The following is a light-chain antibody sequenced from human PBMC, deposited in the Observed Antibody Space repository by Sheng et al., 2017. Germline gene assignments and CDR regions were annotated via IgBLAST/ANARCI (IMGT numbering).Light chain of an antibody. CDR1: QSITTY. CDR3: QLSSSPFT. J-gene: IGKJ4*01. Sequence: DIQMTQSPSSLSASVGDRVTITCRASQSITTYLNWYHQKPGKAPKLLIYAASSLQSGVPSRFCGSGSGTDFTLTISSLQPEDFATYYCQLSSSPFTFGGGTKVEIK. V-gene: IGKV1-39*01. CDR2: AAS.